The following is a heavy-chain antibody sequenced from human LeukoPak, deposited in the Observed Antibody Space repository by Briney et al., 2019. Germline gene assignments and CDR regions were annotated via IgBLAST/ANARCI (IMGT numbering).Heavy chain of an antibody. V-gene: IGHV3-11*06. J-gene: IGHJ6*02. D-gene: IGHD2-2*01. Sequence: NPGGSLRLSCAASGFTFSDYYMSWIRQAPGKGLEWVSYISSSSSYTNYADSVKGRFTISRDNAKNSLYLQMNSLRAEDTAVYYCARDGVVPAADYYYYYGMDVWGQGTTVTVSS. CDR1: GFTFSDYY. CDR2: ISSSSSYT. CDR3: ARDGVVPAADYYYYYGMDV.